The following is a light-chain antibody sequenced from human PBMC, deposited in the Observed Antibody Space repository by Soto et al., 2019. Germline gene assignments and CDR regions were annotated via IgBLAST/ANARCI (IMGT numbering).Light chain of an antibody. Sequence: DVQMTQSPSSLSASVGDRVTITCQASQDISTWLAWYQQKPGKAPKLLIYDVSLLQSGVPSRFSGSGSGTEFILTISSLQPDDSATYYCQQYNTYWTFGPGTKVDIK. CDR2: DVS. V-gene: IGKV1-5*01. CDR3: QQYNTYWT. J-gene: IGKJ1*01. CDR1: QDISTW.